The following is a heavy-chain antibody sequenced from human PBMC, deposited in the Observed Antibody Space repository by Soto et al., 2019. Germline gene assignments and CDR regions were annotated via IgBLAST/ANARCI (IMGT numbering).Heavy chain of an antibody. D-gene: IGHD3-16*02. V-gene: IGHV3-7*01. Sequence: PGGSLRLSCPASGFPFCNYWMTGVCQAPGKGMEWVANIKQDGSEKDYVDPVKGRFTISRDNARNSLYLQMSSLRADDTAVYYCARSTIYDYVWGSYPDYWGLGT. CDR1: GFPFCNYW. CDR2: IKQDGSEK. CDR3: ARSTIYDYVWGSYPDY. J-gene: IGHJ4*02.